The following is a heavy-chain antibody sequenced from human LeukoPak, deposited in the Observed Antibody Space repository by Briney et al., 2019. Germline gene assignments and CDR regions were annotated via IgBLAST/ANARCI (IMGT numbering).Heavy chain of an antibody. J-gene: IGHJ4*02. CDR1: GGSFSGYY. D-gene: IGHD2-2*01. CDR3: ARGSPPDYCSSTSCYDDY. CDR2: INHSGST. V-gene: IGHV4-34*01. Sequence: SETLSLTCAVYGGSFSGYYWSRIRQPPGKGLEWIGEINHSGSTNYNPSLKSRVTISVDTSKNQFSLKLSSVTAADTAVYYCARGSPPDYCSSTSCYDDYWGQGTLVTVSS.